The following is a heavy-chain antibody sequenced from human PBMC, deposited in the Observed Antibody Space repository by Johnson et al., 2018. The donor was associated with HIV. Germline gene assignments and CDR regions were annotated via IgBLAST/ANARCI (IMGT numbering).Heavy chain of an antibody. D-gene: IGHD6-6*01. CDR1: GFTFSDYY. Sequence: QMLLVESGGGLVQPGGSLRLSCAASGFTFSDYYMTWIRQAPGKGLEWVSSIGSGGNNIYYADSVQGRFTISRDNAKNSLYLLMNSLRAEDTSIYFCASEVEYSSLGGIWGQGTMVTVSS. CDR3: ASEVEYSSLGGI. V-gene: IGHV3-11*04. J-gene: IGHJ3*02. CDR2: IGSGGNNI.